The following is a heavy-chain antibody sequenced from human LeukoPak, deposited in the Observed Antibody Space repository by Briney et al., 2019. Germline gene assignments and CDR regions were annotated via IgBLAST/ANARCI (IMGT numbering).Heavy chain of an antibody. J-gene: IGHJ6*02. CDR1: GGTFSSYA. V-gene: IGHV1-69*13. CDR2: IIPIFGTA. D-gene: IGHD2-2*01. Sequence: ASVKVSCKASGGTFSSYAISWVRQAPGQGLEWMGGIIPIFGTANYAQKFQGRVTITADESTSTAYMELSSLRSEDTAVYYCARSDIVVVPAASPGMDVWGQGITVTVSS. CDR3: ARSDIVVVPAASPGMDV.